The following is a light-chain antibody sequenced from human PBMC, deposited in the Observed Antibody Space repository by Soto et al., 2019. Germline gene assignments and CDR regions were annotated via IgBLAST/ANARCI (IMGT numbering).Light chain of an antibody. V-gene: IGLV2-23*01. J-gene: IGLJ1*01. CDR3: CSWGGSSITYV. Sequence: QSALTQPASVSGSPGQSITISCTGTSSDVGSYDFVSWYQQHPGKGPKLMIYEGSKRPSGVSNRFSGSKSGNTASLTISGLQAEDEADYICCSWGGSSITYVFGTGTKVTVL. CDR1: SSDVGSYDF. CDR2: EGS.